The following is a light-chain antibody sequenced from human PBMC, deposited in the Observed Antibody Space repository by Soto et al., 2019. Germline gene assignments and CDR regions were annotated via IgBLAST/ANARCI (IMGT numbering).Light chain of an antibody. CDR2: GVS. V-gene: IGKV3-20*01. J-gene: IGKJ1*01. Sequence: EIFFTQSPGTLSLSPGEKATLSCRASQSVGDTFLSWYQQKPGLAPRLIIYGVSNRATGIPDRFSGSGSGTDFILTISRLEPEDFALYYCGQFVSSPPRTFGQGTKVDIK. CDR1: QSVGDTF. CDR3: GQFVSSPPRT.